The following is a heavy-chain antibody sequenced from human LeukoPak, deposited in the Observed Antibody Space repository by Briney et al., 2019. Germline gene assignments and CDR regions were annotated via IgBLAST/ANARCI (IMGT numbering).Heavy chain of an antibody. D-gene: IGHD3-22*01. CDR1: GGTFSTYA. J-gene: IGHJ6*03. V-gene: IGHV1-69*05. Sequence: GASVKVSCKASGGTFSTYAISWVRQAPGQGLEWMGGIIPIFGTTNYAQKFQGRVTMTRNTSISTAYMELSSLRSEDTAVYYCARDYYDTTTYYYHYYYMDVWGKGTTVTISS. CDR2: IIPIFGTT. CDR3: ARDYYDTTTYYYHYYYMDV.